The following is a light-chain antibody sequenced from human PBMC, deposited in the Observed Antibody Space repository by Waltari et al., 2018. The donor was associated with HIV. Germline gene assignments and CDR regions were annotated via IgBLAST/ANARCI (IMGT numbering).Light chain of an antibody. CDR2: DSN. CDR3: LLSFGGDLV. Sequence: QPVVTQEASLTVSPGGTVALTCASSAGVVTRGHCPYWFQVRPGQAPKTLIFDSNNRSSWTPARFAGSFLGGKAALTLTGALPEDEGDYYCLLSFGGDLVFGGGTKLTVL. J-gene: IGLJ2*01. V-gene: IGLV7-46*01. CDR1: AGVVTRGHC.